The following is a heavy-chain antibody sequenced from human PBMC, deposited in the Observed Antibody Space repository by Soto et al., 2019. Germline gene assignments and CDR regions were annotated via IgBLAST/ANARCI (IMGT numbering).Heavy chain of an antibody. D-gene: IGHD3-3*01. V-gene: IGHV1-8*01. CDR1: GYTFTSFD. Sequence: GASVKVSCKASGYTFTSFDINWVRQATGRGLEWRGWVNPNSGDTGYAQKFQGRVSMTRNTSLSTAYMELSSLRSEDTAVYYCARGYYDFWRGSNTAKDYCFDPWGQGTLVTVCS. J-gene: IGHJ5*02. CDR3: ARGYYDFWRGSNTAKDYCFDP. CDR2: VNPNSGDT.